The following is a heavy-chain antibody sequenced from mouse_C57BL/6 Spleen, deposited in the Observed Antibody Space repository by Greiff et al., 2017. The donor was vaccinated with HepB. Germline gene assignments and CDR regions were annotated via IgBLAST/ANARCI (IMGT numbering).Heavy chain of an antibody. J-gene: IGHJ4*01. CDR3: ARRTGTGLYYYAMDY. CDR2: IYPGDGDT. V-gene: IGHV1-80*01. Sequence: QVQLQQSGAELVKPGASVKISCKASGYAFSSYWMNWVKQRPGQGLEWIGQIYPGDGDTNYNGKFKGKATLTADKSSSTAYMQLSSLTSEDSAVYFCARRTGTGLYYYAMDYWGQGTSVTVSS. CDR1: GYAFSSYW. D-gene: IGHD4-1*01.